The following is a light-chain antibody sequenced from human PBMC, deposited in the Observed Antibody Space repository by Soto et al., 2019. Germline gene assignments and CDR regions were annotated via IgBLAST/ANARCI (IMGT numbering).Light chain of an antibody. Sequence: QSALTQPASVPGSPGQSITISCTGTSSDVGGYNYVSWYQQHPGKAPKLMIYEVSNRPSGVSNRFSGSKSGNTASLTISGLQAEDEADYYCSSYTSSSHVFGTGTKLTVL. CDR2: EVS. CDR1: SSDVGGYNY. J-gene: IGLJ1*01. V-gene: IGLV2-14*01. CDR3: SSYTSSSHV.